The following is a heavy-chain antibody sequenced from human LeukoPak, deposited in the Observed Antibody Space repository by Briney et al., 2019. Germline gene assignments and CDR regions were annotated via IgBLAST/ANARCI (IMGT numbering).Heavy chain of an antibody. CDR1: GSSISNYH. CDR3: ARGTGGYRSDP. J-gene: IGHJ5*02. Sequence: TETLSLICTVSGSSISNYHWSWIRQPPGKGLEYIGYIYNIESTYYNPSLKGRVTISADTSKKQFSLKLSSVTAADTAVYYCARGTGGYRSDPWGQGTLVTVSS. V-gene: IGHV4-59*13. CDR2: IYNIEST. D-gene: IGHD1-1*01.